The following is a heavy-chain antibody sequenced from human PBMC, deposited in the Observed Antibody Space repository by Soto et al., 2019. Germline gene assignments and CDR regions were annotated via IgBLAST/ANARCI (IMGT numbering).Heavy chain of an antibody. CDR3: AAPRAAVPHTRYFDP. CDR2: IGSGSRGT. Sequence: EAQLLESGGGLVQPGGSLRLSCAASGFAFSNFAMSWVRQAPGKGLEWVSAIGSGSRGTHYAESVEDRFTISRDDSKNTLSLQLTSLTAADTAVYYCAAPRAAVPHTRYFDPWGQGTPVTVSP. CDR1: GFAFSNFA. V-gene: IGHV3-23*01. D-gene: IGHD6-13*01. J-gene: IGHJ5*02.